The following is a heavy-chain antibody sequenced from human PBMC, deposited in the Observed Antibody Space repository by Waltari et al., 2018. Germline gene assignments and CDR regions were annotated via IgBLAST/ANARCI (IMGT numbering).Heavy chain of an antibody. J-gene: IGHJ6*02. V-gene: IGHV3-13*01. CDR2: IGTAGDT. CDR3: ARDLRYSSGWYPYYYYGMDV. Sequence: EVQLVESGGGLVQPGGSLRLSCAASGFTFSSYDMHWVRQATGKGLDWVSAIGTAGDTYYPGSVKGRFTISRENAKNSLYLQMNSLGAGDTAVYYCARDLRYSSGWYPYYYYGMDVWGQGTTVTVSS. D-gene: IGHD6-19*01. CDR1: GFTFSSYD.